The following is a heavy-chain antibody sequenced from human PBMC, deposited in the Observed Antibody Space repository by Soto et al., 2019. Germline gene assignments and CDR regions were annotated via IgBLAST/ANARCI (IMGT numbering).Heavy chain of an antibody. V-gene: IGHV3-23*01. CDR2: ISGSGGST. J-gene: IGHJ4*02. CDR3: AKEPHPEYYYDSSGYFDY. CDR1: GFTFSSYA. Sequence: GVSLRLSCAASGFTFSSYAMSWVRQAPGKGLEWVSAISGSGGSTYYADSVKGRFTISRDNSKNTLYLQMNSLRAEDTAVYYCAKEPHPEYYYDSSGYFDYWGQGTLVTVSS. D-gene: IGHD3-22*01.